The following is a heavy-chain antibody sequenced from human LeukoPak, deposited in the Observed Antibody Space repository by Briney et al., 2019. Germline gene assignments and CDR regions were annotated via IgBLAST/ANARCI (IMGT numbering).Heavy chain of an antibody. V-gene: IGHV4-61*02. CDR2: IYTSGSTCGST. Sequence: PSETLSLTCIVSGGSISSGTYYWNWIRQPAGKGLEWIGRIYTSGSTCGSTSCNPSLKSRVTISVDMSKNQFSLSLSSVTAADTAVYYCARDAPGIAATGVYWGQGTLVTVSS. CDR3: ARDAPGIAATGVY. D-gene: IGHD6-13*01. CDR1: GGSISSGTYY. J-gene: IGHJ4*02.